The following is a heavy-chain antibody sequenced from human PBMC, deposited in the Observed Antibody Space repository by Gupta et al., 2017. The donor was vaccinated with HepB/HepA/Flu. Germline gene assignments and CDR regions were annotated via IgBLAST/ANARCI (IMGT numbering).Heavy chain of an antibody. D-gene: IGHD6-19*01. V-gene: IGHV3-23*01. Sequence: ASGFTFTSYAMGWVRQAPGKGLEWVSTVSGSGGTTYYAESVKGRYTISRDNSKNTVYLEMNSLRAEDTAVYYCAKGRQWLPLFDYWGQGTLVTVSS. J-gene: IGHJ4*02. CDR1: GFTFTSYA. CDR3: AKGRQWLPLFDY. CDR2: VSGSGGTT.